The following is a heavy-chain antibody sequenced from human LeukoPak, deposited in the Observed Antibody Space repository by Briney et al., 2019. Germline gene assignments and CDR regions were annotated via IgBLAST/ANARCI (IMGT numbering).Heavy chain of an antibody. Sequence: SETLSLTCTVSGASFSSYYWSWLRQPPGKGLEWIAYIFYNGNTKYNPSLKSRVTISVDTSKTQFSLKLSSVTAADTAVYYCARDSVDAFDIWGQGTMVTVSS. V-gene: IGHV4-59*12. CDR1: GASFSSYY. CDR2: IFYNGNT. D-gene: IGHD6-25*01. J-gene: IGHJ3*02. CDR3: ARDSVDAFDI.